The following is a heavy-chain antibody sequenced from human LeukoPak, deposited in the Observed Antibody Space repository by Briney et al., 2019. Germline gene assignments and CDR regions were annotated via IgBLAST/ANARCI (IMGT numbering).Heavy chain of an antibody. CDR1: GYTFTSYG. V-gene: IGHV1-18*01. D-gene: IGHD2-8*02. CDR3: ARTEVLVVYATVDY. J-gene: IGHJ4*02. CDR2: ISAYNGNT. Sequence: ASVKVSCKASGYTFTSYGISWVRQAPGQGLEWMGWISAYNGNTNYAQKLQGRVTMTTDTSTSTAYMELRILRSDDTAVYYCARTEVLVVYATVDYWGQGTLVTVSS.